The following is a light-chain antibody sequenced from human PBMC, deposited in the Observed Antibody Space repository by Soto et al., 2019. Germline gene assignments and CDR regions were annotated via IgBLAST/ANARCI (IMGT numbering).Light chain of an antibody. CDR3: CSYAGDTTFFV. V-gene: IGLV2-23*02. CDR1: SSDVGSYYP. CDR2: EVN. Sequence: QSALTQPASMSGSPGQSITISCTGTSSDVGSYYPVSWFQQHPGKAPKLIIYEVNKRPSGVSDRFSGSKSGNTASLTISGRQAADEAEYYCCSYAGDTTFFVFGIGTQVTVL. J-gene: IGLJ1*01.